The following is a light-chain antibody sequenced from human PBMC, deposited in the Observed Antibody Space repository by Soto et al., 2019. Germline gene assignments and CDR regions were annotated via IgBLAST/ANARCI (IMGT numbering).Light chain of an antibody. CDR1: SSDVGGYNY. CDR2: DVS. J-gene: IGLJ1*01. V-gene: IGLV2-14*03. Sequence: QSVLTQPASVSGSTGQSITISCTSTSSDVGGYNYVSWYQHHPGKAPKLIIYDVSNRPSGVSIRFSGSKSDNTASLTISGLQPEDEADYHCSSYTTSNTRQIVFGTGTKVTVL. CDR3: SSYTTSNTRQIV.